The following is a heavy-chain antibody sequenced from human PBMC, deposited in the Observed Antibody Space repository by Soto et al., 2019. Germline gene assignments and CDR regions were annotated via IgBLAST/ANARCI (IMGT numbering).Heavy chain of an antibody. CDR2: IFHSGTA. Sequence: SETLSLTCTVSGGSISSWWYYWYWNRQPPGKGLEWIAYIFHSGTANYNPSLKSRVTISVDTSKNQFSLKLTSVTAADTAVYYCARHRRTTVAKFYFDNWGQGALVTVSS. J-gene: IGHJ4*02. CDR3: ARHRRTTVAKFYFDN. D-gene: IGHD4-4*01. V-gene: IGHV4-59*08. CDR1: GGSISSWWYY.